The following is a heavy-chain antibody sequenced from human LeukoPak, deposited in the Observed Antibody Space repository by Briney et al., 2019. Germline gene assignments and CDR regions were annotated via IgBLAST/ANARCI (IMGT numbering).Heavy chain of an antibody. J-gene: IGHJ4*02. D-gene: IGHD3-10*01. CDR2: LNPNSGDT. Sequence: ASVKVSCKASGYTFTGYYMHWVRQAPGQGLEWVGLLNPNSGDTNYAQKFQGRVTTIRDTSINTAYMELSRLRSDDTAVYYCARMYYYGSGTYYGDYWGQGTLVTVSS. V-gene: IGHV1-2*02. CDR3: ARMYYYGSGTYYGDY. CDR1: GYTFTGYY.